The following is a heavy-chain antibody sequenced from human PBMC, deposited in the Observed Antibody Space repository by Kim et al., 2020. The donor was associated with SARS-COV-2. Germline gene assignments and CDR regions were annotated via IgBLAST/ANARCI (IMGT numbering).Heavy chain of an antibody. Sequence: SETLSLTCTVSGGSISSADYYCTWIRQAPGRGLQWIGYIYYSGRNYHNPSLKSRLSISLDTSKNQFSLKLRSVTAADTAVYYCVRGIGLGYFQHWGQGA. CDR2: IYYSGRN. CDR3: VRGIGLGYFQH. J-gene: IGHJ1*01. V-gene: IGHV4-30-4*01. D-gene: IGHD6-13*01. CDR1: GGSISSADYY.